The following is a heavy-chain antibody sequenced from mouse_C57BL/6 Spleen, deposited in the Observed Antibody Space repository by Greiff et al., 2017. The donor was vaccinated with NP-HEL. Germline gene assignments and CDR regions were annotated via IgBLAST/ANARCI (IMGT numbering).Heavy chain of an antibody. V-gene: IGHV1-50*01. CDR1: GYTFTSYW. D-gene: IGHD1-1*01. J-gene: IGHJ4*01. CDR2: IDPSDSYT. CDR3: APKCPYGSSPFPAMDY. Sequence: QVQLQQSGAELVKPGASVKLSCKASGYTFTSYWMQWVKQRPGQGLEWIGEIDPSDSYTNYNQKLKGKATLTVDTSSSTAYMQLSSLTSEDSAVYYCAPKCPYGSSPFPAMDYWGQGTSVTVSS.